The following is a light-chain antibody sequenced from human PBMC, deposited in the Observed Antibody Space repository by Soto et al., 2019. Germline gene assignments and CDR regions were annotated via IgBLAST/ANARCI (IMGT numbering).Light chain of an antibody. Sequence: DIQMTQSPSTLSASVGDRVTITCRASQSINSWLAWYQQKPGKAPKFLIYKASSLETGVPSRFSGSGSGTEFTLIMSSLQTDDVATYYCQQYDRFPLTFGGGTKVQIK. J-gene: IGKJ4*01. CDR1: QSINSW. CDR3: QQYDRFPLT. V-gene: IGKV1-5*03. CDR2: KAS.